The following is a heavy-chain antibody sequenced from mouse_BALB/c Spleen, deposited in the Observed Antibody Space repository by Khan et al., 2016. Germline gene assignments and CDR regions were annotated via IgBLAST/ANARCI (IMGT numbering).Heavy chain of an antibody. D-gene: IGHD1-1*01. J-gene: IGHJ2*01. CDR2: INPSTGYT. V-gene: IGHV1-7*01. CDR1: GYTFTSYW. CDR3: ASYYGSSPYFDY. Sequence: QVQLQQSGAELAKPGASVKMSCKASGYTFTSYWMHWVKQRPGQGLEWIGYINPSTGYTEYNQKFKDKATLTAAKSCSTAYMQLSSLTSEDSAVYYCASYYGSSPYFDYWGQGTTLTVSS.